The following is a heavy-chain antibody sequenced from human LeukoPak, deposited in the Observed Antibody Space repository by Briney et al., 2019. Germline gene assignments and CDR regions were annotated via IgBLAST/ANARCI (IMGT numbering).Heavy chain of an antibody. CDR1: GFSFSRYW. D-gene: IGHD5-18*01. CDR3: ARDPRVSLSKRGYSYGPLDV. CDR2: IKPDGSEI. V-gene: IGHV3-7*01. Sequence: GGSLRLSCAASGFSFSRYWMSWVRQAPVRGLEWVANIKPDGSEIYYVDSVKGRFTISRDNAKNAVYLQMNSLRAEDTAVYYCARDPRVSLSKRGYSYGPLDVWGKGTTVTVSS. J-gene: IGHJ6*04.